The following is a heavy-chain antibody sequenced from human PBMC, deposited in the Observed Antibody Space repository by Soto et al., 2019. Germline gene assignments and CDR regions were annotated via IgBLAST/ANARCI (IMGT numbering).Heavy chain of an antibody. J-gene: IGHJ6*02. CDR2: IYYSGST. CDR1: GGSISSSSYY. V-gene: IGHV4-39*07. CDR3: ARVLDGSGMRDV. D-gene: IGHD3-10*01. Sequence: SETLSLTCTVSGGSISSSSYYWGWIRQPPGKGLEWIGSIYYSGSTYYNPSLKSRVTISVDTSKNQFSLKLSSVTAADTAVYYCARVLDGSGMRDVWGQGTTVTVSS.